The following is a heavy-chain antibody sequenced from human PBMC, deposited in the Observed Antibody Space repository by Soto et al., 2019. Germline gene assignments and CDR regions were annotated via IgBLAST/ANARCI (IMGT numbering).Heavy chain of an antibody. Sequence: QVQLVQSGAEVKKPGASVKVSCKASGYTFTSYGISWVRQAPGQGLEWMGWISAYNGNTNYAQKLQSXXTXXXXXXXXXAXXXXXXXXXXXTAVYYCXXXXGSYALDYWGQGTLVTVSS. V-gene: IGHV1-18*01. CDR2: ISAYNGNT. D-gene: IGHD1-26*01. J-gene: IGHJ4*02. CDR1: GYTFTSYG. CDR3: XXXXGSYALDY.